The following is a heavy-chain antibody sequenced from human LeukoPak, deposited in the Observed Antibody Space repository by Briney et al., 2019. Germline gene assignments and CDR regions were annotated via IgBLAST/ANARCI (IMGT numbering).Heavy chain of an antibody. D-gene: IGHD3/OR15-3a*01. J-gene: IGHJ4*02. CDR1: GFTLSSYA. Sequence: GGSLRLSCAASGFTLSSYAMSWVRQAPGKGLEWVSAISGSGGSTYYADSVKGRFTISRDNSKNTLYLQMNSLRAEDTAVYYCAKDLSGLVIIVLDYWGQGTLVTVSS. V-gene: IGHV3-23*01. CDR3: AKDLSGLVIIVLDY. CDR2: ISGSGGST.